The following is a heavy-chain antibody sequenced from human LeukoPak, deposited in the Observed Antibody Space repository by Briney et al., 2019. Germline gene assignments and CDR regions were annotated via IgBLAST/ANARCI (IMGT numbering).Heavy chain of an antibody. CDR1: GYTFTGYY. CDR3: AARIAAAGTVDY. CDR2: INPNSGGT. D-gene: IGHD6-13*01. V-gene: IGHV1-2*06. Sequence: GASVKVSCKASGYTFTGYYMHWVRQAPGQGLEWMGRINPNSGGTNYAQKFQGRVTMTRDTSISTAYMELSRLRSDDTAVYYCAARIAAAGTVDYWGQGTLVTVSS. J-gene: IGHJ4*02.